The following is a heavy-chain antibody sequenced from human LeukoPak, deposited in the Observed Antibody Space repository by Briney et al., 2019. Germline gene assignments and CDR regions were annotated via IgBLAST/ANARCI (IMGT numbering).Heavy chain of an antibody. Sequence: GGSLRLSCAASGFTFSSYSMNWVRQAPGKGLEWVSSISSSSSYIYYADSVKGRFTISRDNAKNSLYLQMNSLRAEVTAVYNCARGYSYGYFVYWGEGALVTVSS. CDR3: ARGYSYGYFVY. D-gene: IGHD5-18*01. CDR1: GFTFSSYS. CDR2: ISSSSSYI. J-gene: IGHJ4*02. V-gene: IGHV3-21*01.